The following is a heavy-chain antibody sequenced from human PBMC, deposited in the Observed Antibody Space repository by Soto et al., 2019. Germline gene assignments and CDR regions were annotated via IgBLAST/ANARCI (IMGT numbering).Heavy chain of an antibody. D-gene: IGHD2-21*02. CDR1: GGSIISGDYY. J-gene: IGHJ6*02. Sequence: PSETLSLTCTVSGGSIISGDYYWSWIRQPPGKGLEWIGYIYYSGDTSYNPSLKSRVTISIDTSKNQFSLKLSSVTAADTAFYYCAREGALLFGVNCDYYSTMDVWGQGTTVTVSS. CDR3: AREGALLFGVNCDYYSTMDV. V-gene: IGHV4-30-4*08. CDR2: IYYSGDT.